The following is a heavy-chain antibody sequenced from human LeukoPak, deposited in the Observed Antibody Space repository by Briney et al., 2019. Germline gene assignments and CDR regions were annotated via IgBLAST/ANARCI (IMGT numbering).Heavy chain of an antibody. J-gene: IGHJ6*03. Sequence: GASVKLSCKASGYTFTSYDINWVRQATGQGLEWMGWMNPNSGNTGYAQKFQGRVTMATDTYTSTAYMELRSLRSDDTAVYYCARSRATGYSSAKLAYYYYYYMDVWGKGSTVTVSS. CDR2: MNPNSGNT. CDR1: GYTFTSYD. V-gene: IGHV1-8*02. D-gene: IGHD6-19*01. CDR3: ARSRATGYSSAKLAYYYYYYMDV.